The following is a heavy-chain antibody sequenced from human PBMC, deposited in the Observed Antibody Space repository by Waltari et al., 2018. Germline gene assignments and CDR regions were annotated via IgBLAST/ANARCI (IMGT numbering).Heavy chain of an antibody. CDR1: GGSISSGSYY. D-gene: IGHD6-19*01. Sequence: QVQLQESGPGLVKPSQTLSLTCTVSGGSISSGSYYWSWIRQPAGKGLEWIGRIYTSGSTNYNPSLKSRVTISVDTSKNQFSLKLSSVTAADTAVYYCARDRGAGTRSYWGQGTLVTVSS. V-gene: IGHV4-61*02. CDR2: IYTSGST. CDR3: ARDRGAGTRSY. J-gene: IGHJ4*02.